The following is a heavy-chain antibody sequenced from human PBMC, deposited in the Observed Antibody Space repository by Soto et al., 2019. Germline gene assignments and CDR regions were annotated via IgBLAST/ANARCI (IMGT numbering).Heavy chain of an antibody. CDR1: GLNFNIAW. J-gene: IGHJ3*02. CDR2: IKNKADGGTT. CDR3: TSMNDRDAFEI. Sequence: EEQLVESGGGLVQRGGSLRLSCAASGLNFNIAWLSWIRQAPGKELEWVGRIKNKADGGTTDNAAPVKDRFTISRDDSKSTLYLQMNSLETEDTAMYYCTSMNDRDAFEIWGQGTMVTVSS. D-gene: IGHD1-1*01. V-gene: IGHV3-15*01.